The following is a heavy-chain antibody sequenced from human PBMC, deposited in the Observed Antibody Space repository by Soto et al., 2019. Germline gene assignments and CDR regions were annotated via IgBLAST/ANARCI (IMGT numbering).Heavy chain of an antibody. CDR3: ARVYIGXXXXXXXXXXMXV. D-gene: IGHD2-15*01. V-gene: IGHV3-30*07. J-gene: IGHJ6*02. Sequence: DSVRGRFTISRDNSKNTMYLQMNSLRAEDTAVYHCARVYIGXXXXXXXXXXMXVWGQGTTVTVSS.